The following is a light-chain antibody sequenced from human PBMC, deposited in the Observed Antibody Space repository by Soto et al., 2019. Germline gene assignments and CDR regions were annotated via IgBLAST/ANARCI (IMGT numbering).Light chain of an antibody. CDR1: QSISTS. CDR3: QQYNTDPWT. Sequence: DIQMTQSPSTLSASVGDRVTITCRASQSISTSLAWFRQKPGKAPKLLIYDASNLESGAPSRFSGSVSGTEFTLTISSLQPDDFATYLCQQYNTDPWTFGQGTEVDTK. CDR2: DAS. J-gene: IGKJ1*01. V-gene: IGKV1-5*01.